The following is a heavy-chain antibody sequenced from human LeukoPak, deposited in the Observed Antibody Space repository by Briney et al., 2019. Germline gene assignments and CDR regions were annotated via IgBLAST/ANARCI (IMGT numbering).Heavy chain of an antibody. CDR2: ISGSDYST. J-gene: IGHJ4*02. D-gene: IGHD6-19*01. CDR3: ARDIGVGGTVGIPDY. V-gene: IGHV3-23*01. Sequence: PGGSLRLSCAASGFTFSSYAMTWVRQAPGKGLEWVSAISGSDYSTYYADSVKGRFTISRDNSKNTLYLQMSSLRTEDTAVYYCARDIGVGGTVGIPDYWGQGILVTVSS. CDR1: GFTFSSYA.